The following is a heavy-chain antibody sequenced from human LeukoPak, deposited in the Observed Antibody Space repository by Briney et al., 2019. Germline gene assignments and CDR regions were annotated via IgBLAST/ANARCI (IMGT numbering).Heavy chain of an antibody. V-gene: IGHV3-30*03. CDR3: ATRNYGDGIAH. D-gene: IGHD4-17*01. CDR2: ISYDGSNK. J-gene: IGHJ4*02. CDR1: GFTFSSYG. Sequence: PGGSLRLSCAASGFTFSSYGMHWVRQAPGKGLEWVAVISYDGSNKYYADSVKGRFTIPGENSKNTLYLQMNSLRAEDTAVYYCATRNYGDGIAHWGQGTLVTVSS.